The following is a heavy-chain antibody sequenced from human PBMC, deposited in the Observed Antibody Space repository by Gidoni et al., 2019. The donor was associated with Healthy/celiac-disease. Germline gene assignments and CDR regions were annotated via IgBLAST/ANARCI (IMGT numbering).Heavy chain of an antibody. V-gene: IGHV3-9*01. CDR3: AKDIGPRNYDFWSGYDYYYYYMDV. CDR1: GFTFDAYA. D-gene: IGHD3-3*01. J-gene: IGHJ6*03. CDR2: ISWNSGSI. Sequence: EVQLVESGGVLVQPGRSLRLSCAASGFTFDAYAMHWVRQAPGKGLEWVSGISWNSGSIVYADSVKGRFTISRDNAKNSLYLQMNSLRAEDTALYYCAKDIGPRNYDFWSGYDYYYYYMDVWGKGTTVTVSS.